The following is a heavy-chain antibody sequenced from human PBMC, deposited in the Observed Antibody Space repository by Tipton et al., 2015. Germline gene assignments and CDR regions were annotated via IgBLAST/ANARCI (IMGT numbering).Heavy chain of an antibody. Sequence: SLRLSCVASGFSLNDYSMNWVRQAPGKGLEWVAITKQDESEKYYVDSVKGRFTISRDNAKRSLYLQMNSLRAEDTAVYYCARTALKMIIVPRGDFDYWGRGTLVTVSS. V-gene: IGHV3-7*01. CDR3: ARTALKMIIVPRGDFDY. D-gene: IGHD1-26*01. CDR1: GFSLNDYS. CDR2: TKQDESEK. J-gene: IGHJ4*02.